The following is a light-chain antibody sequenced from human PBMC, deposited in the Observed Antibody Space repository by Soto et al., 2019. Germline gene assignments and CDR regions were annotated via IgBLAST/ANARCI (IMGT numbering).Light chain of an antibody. CDR2: KAS. V-gene: IGKV1-5*03. J-gene: IGKJ1*01. Sequence: DIQITQSPSTLSASVGDRVTITCRASQGIRNDLGWYQQKPGKAPKLLIYKASSLESGVPSRFSGSGSGTEFTLTISSLQPDDFATYYCQQYNSYSWTFGQGTKVDIK. CDR3: QQYNSYSWT. CDR1: QGIRND.